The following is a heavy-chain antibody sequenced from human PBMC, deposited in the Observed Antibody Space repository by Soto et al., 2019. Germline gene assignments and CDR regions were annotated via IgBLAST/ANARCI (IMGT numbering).Heavy chain of an antibody. CDR2: IGGSGRKT. Sequence: GGSLRLSCAASGFTFTKSGMSWVRQAPGKGLEWVAGIGGSGRKTYYADSVKGRVSISRDNSKNSLFLQMNSLSADDTAIYYCAKDGLSDSPSAIDYWGLGTLVTVSS. CDR1: GFTFTKSG. V-gene: IGHV3-23*01. D-gene: IGHD6-13*01. CDR3: AKDGLSDSPSAIDY. J-gene: IGHJ4*02.